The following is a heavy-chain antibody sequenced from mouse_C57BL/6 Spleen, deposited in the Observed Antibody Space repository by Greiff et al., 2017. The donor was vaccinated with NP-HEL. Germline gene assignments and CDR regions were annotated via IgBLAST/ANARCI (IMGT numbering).Heavy chain of an antibody. CDR1: GYTFTSYW. CDR2: IDPNSGGT. D-gene: IGHD1-1*01. CDR3: AREADYYGRGYFDV. Sequence: QVQLKQPGAELVKPGASVKLSCKASGYTFTSYWMHWVKQRPGRGLEWIGRIDPNSGGTKYNEKFKSKATLTVDKPSSTAYMQLSSLTSEDSAVDYCAREADYYGRGYFDVWGTGTTVTVSS. V-gene: IGHV1-72*01. J-gene: IGHJ1*03.